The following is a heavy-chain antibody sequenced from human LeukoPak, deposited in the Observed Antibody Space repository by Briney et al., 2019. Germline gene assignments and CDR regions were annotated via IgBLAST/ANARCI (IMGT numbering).Heavy chain of an antibody. CDR1: GFTFSTYA. J-gene: IGHJ4*02. Sequence: PGGSLRLSCAASGFTFSTYAMNWVRQAPGKGLEWVSSISSSGGTTFYPDSVKGRFTVSRDNSKSMLYLQMNSLRAEDTAVYYCANRGHYYFDYWGQGTLVTVSS. D-gene: IGHD3-10*01. V-gene: IGHV3-23*01. CDR2: ISSSGGTT. CDR3: ANRGHYYFDY.